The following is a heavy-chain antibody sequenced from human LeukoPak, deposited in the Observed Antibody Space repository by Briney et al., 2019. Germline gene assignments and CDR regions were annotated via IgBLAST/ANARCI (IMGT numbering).Heavy chain of an antibody. CDR2: IYPGDSDT. D-gene: IGHD3-22*01. J-gene: IGHJ4*02. CDR3: ARQAYYYYDSSGYSLDY. CDR1: GYSFTSYW. V-gene: IGHV5-51*01. Sequence: GESLKISCKGSGYSFTSYWIGWERQMPGKGLEWMGIIYPGDSDTRYSPSFQGQVTISADKSISTAYLQWSSLKASDTAMYYCARQAYYYYDSSGYSLDYWGQGTLVTVSS.